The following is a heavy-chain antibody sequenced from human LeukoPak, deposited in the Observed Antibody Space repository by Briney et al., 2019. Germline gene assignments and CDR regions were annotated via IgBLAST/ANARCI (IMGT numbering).Heavy chain of an antibody. Sequence: GGSLRLSCAASGFTFSSYAMHWVRQAPGKGLEYVSAISSNGGSTYYANSVKGRFTISRDNSKNTLYLQMGSLRAEDMAVYYCARDKAAAFDCWGQGTLVTVSS. CDR3: ARDKAAAFDC. CDR1: GFTFSSYA. CDR2: ISSNGGST. V-gene: IGHV3-64*01. D-gene: IGHD6-13*01. J-gene: IGHJ4*02.